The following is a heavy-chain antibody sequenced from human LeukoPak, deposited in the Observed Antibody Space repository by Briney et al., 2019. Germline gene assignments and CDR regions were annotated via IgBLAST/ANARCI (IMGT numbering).Heavy chain of an antibody. CDR3: ARTSITMVRGVIIEVFDY. CDR2: IKQDGSEK. Sequence: GGSLRLSCAASGFTFSSYWMSWVRRAPGKGLEWVANIKQDGSEKYYVDSVKGRFTISRDNAKNSLYLQMNSLRAEDTAVYYCARTSITMVRGVIIEVFDYWGQGTLVTVSS. CDR1: GFTFSSYW. D-gene: IGHD3-10*01. J-gene: IGHJ4*02. V-gene: IGHV3-7*03.